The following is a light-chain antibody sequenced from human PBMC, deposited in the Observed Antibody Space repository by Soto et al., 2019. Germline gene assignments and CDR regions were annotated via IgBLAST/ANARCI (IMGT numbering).Light chain of an antibody. CDR1: QSVSSY. Sequence: EIVLTQSPATLSLSPGESATLSCRASQSVSSYLAWYQQKPGQAPRLLIYDASNRATGIPARFSGSGSGTDFTLTISSLEPEDFAVYYCQQYRMSPNTFGQGTRLEI. J-gene: IGKJ5*01. V-gene: IGKV3-11*01. CDR2: DAS. CDR3: QQYRMSPNT.